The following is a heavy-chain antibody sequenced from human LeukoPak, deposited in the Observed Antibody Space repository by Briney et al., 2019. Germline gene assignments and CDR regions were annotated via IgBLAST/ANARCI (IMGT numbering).Heavy chain of an antibody. Sequence: PSETLSLTCTVSGGSISINNYYWGWIRQPPGKGLEWIGNVYYSGGTYYNPSLKSRVTISVDTSKNQFSLKLSSVTAADTAVYYCARLPRYDFWSWGQGTLVTVSS. V-gene: IGHV4-39*01. CDR3: ARLPRYDFWS. CDR1: GGSISINNYY. D-gene: IGHD3-3*01. CDR2: VYYSGGT. J-gene: IGHJ4*02.